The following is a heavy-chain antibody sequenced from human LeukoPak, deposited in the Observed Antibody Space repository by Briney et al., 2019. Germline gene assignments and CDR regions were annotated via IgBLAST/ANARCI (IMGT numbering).Heavy chain of an antibody. CDR2: IYPGDSDT. CDR1: GYSFTNQW. Sequence: GESLKISCKGSGYSFTNQWIGWARQMPGKGLEWMGIIYPGDSDTRYSPSFQGQVTISADKSINTAYLQWSSLKASDTAMYYCARRAYYYDSSGYSNMIPSENDAFDIWGQGTMVTVSS. J-gene: IGHJ3*02. CDR3: ARRAYYYDSSGYSNMIPSENDAFDI. V-gene: IGHV5-51*01. D-gene: IGHD3-22*01.